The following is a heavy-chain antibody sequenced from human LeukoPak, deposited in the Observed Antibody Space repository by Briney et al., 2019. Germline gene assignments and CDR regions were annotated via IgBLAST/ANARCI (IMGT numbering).Heavy chain of an antibody. Sequence: GGSLRLSCVASGFTFSTYAMHWVRQAPGKGLEWVAVISYDGTNKDYADAVKGRFTISRDNSQNTLYLQMSSLRAADTAVYYCARGDGRHYGSSMDVWGQGTTVTVSS. CDR3: ARGDGRHYGSSMDV. D-gene: IGHD3-10*01. CDR2: ISYDGTNK. V-gene: IGHV3-30-3*01. CDR1: GFTFSTYA. J-gene: IGHJ6*02.